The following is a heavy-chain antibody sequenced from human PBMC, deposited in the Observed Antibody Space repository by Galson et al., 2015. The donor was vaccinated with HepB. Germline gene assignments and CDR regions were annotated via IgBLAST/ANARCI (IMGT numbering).Heavy chain of an antibody. CDR2: IRGTGGGT. CDR1: GFIFSAYA. V-gene: IGHV3-23*01. D-gene: IGHD4-17*01. J-gene: IGHJ4*02. CDR3: VKTGIMTTVIDDY. Sequence: SCAASGFIFSAYAMTWVRQAPGKGLEWLSTIRGTGGGTYYADSVKGRFTISRDNSKNTLYLQMNSLTAEDTAVYYCVKTGIMTTVIDDYWGQGTLVTVSS.